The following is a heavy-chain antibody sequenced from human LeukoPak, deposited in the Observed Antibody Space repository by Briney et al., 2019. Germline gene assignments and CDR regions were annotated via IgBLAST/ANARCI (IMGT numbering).Heavy chain of an antibody. V-gene: IGHV3-23*01. CDR2: ISGSGGST. Sequence: GGSLRLSCAASGFTFSSYGMHWVRQAPGKGLEWVSAISGSGGSTYYADSVKGRFTISRDNSKNTLYLQMNSLRAEDTAVYYCAKGSRDGYNLKIFDYWGQGTLVTVSS. D-gene: IGHD5-24*01. CDR3: AKGSRDGYNLKIFDY. J-gene: IGHJ4*02. CDR1: GFTFSSYG.